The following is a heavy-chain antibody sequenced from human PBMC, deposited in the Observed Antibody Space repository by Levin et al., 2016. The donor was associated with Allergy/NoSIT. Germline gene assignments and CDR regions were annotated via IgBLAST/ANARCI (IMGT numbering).Heavy chain of an antibody. J-gene: IGHJ6*02. CDR1: GFTFSSYE. Sequence: GGSLRLSCAASGFTFSSYEMNWVRQAPGKGLEWVSYISSSGSTIYYADSVKGRFTISRDNAKNSLYLQMNSLRAEDTAVYYCASLSLYSGSYPVYYGMDVWGQGTTVTVSS. D-gene: IGHD1-26*01. V-gene: IGHV3-48*03. CDR2: ISSSGSTI. CDR3: ASLSLYSGSYPVYYGMDV.